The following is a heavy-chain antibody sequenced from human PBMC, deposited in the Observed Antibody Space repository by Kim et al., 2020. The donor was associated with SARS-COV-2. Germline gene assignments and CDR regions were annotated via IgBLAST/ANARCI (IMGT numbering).Heavy chain of an antibody. CDR3: ARGPAAGYYYYGMDV. CDR2: INHSGST. J-gene: IGHJ6*02. D-gene: IGHD6-13*01. V-gene: IGHV4-34*01. Sequence: SETLSLTCAVYGGSFSGYYWSWIRQPPGKGLEWIGEINHSGSTNYNPSLKSRVTISVDTSKNQFSLKLSSVTAADTAVYYCARGPAAGYYYYGMDVWGQG. CDR1: GGSFSGYY.